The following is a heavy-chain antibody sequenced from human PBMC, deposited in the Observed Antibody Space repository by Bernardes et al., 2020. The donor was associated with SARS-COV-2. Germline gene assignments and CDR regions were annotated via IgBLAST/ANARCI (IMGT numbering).Heavy chain of an antibody. J-gene: IGHJ6*02. CDR3: ARGGGYSGYYYYYGMDV. CDR2: INPNSGGT. CDR1: GYTFTGYY. D-gene: IGHD5-12*01. Sequence: ASVKVSCKASGYTFTGYYMHWVRQAPGQGLEWMGWINPNSGGTNYAQKFQGRVTMTRDTSISTAYMELSRLRSDDTAVYYCARGGGYSGYYYYYGMDVWGQGTTVTVSS. V-gene: IGHV1-2*02.